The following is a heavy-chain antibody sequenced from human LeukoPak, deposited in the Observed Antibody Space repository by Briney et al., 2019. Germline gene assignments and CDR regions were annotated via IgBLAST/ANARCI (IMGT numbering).Heavy chain of an antibody. D-gene: IGHD3-10*01. J-gene: IGHJ4*02. CDR2: IYYSGSA. CDR3: AGSFGSGNYFDY. CDR1: GGSISTYY. Sequence: SETLSLTCTVSGGSISTYYWSWIRQPPGKGLEWIAYIYYSGSANYNPSLKSRVTMSIDTSKNQFSLKLSSVTAADTAVYYCAGSFGSGNYFDYRGQGTLVTVSS. V-gene: IGHV4-59*01.